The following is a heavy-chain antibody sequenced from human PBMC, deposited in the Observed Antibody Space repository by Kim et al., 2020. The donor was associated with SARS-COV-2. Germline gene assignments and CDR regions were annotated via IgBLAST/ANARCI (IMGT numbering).Heavy chain of an antibody. Sequence: GGSLRLSCAASGFTFIKYWMSWVRQAPGKGLEWVANIKEDGSEKYYVDSVKGRFTISRDNAKNSLYLQMKSLRAEDAAGYSCGVDYRDWGQGTLVTVSS. V-gene: IGHV3-7*01. CDR2: IKEDGSEK. CDR1: GFTFIKYW. CDR3: GVDYRD. J-gene: IGHJ4*02. D-gene: IGHD1-26*01.